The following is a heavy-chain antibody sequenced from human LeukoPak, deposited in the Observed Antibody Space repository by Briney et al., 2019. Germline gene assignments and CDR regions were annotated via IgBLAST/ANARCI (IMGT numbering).Heavy chain of an antibody. V-gene: IGHV1-2*02. CDR1: GYTFTGYY. Sequence: ASVKVSCKASGYTFTGYYMHWVRQAPGQGLEWMGWINPNSGGTNYAQKFQGRVTMTRDTSISTAYMKLSRLRSDDTAVYYCARTHYDSSGYYNPSDAFDIWGRGTMVTVSS. CDR3: ARTHYDSSGYYNPSDAFDI. J-gene: IGHJ3*02. D-gene: IGHD3-22*01. CDR2: INPNSGGT.